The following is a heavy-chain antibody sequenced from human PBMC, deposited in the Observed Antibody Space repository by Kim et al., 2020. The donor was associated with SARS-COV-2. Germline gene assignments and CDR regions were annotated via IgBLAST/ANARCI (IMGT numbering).Heavy chain of an antibody. CDR3: ARRGYCSSTSCYNYYYYMDV. V-gene: IGHV1-18*01. CDR1: GYTFTSYG. CDR2: ISAYNGNT. Sequence: ASVKVSCKASGYTFTSYGISWVRQAPGQGLEWMGWISAYNGNTNYAQKLQGRVTMTTDTSTSTAYMELRSLRSDDTAVYYCARRGYCSSTSCYNYYYYMDVWGKGTTVTVSS. J-gene: IGHJ6*03. D-gene: IGHD2-2*02.